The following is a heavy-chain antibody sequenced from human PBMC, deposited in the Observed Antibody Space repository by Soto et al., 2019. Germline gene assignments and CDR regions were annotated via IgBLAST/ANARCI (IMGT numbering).Heavy chain of an antibody. Sequence: QVQLVQSGAEVKKPGASVKVSCKASGYTFTSYDINWVRQATGQGLEWMGWMNPNSGNTGYAQKFQGRVTMTRNTSISTAYMGLRSLRSEDTAVYYCARGCVRGRGWSYSYYSGMDVWGQGTTVTVSS. J-gene: IGHJ6*02. V-gene: IGHV1-8*01. CDR2: MNPNSGNT. CDR3: ARGCVRGRGWSYSYYSGMDV. CDR1: GYTFTSYD. D-gene: IGHD6-19*01.